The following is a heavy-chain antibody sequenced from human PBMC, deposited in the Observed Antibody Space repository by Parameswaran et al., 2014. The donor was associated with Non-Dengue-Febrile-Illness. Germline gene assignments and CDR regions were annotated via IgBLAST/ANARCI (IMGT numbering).Heavy chain of an antibody. CDR3: ARELVDY. D-gene: IGHD6-6*01. CDR2: INQDGGEK. J-gene: IGHJ4*02. V-gene: IGHV3-7*01. Sequence: VRQMPGKGLEWVANINQDGGEKYYVDSVKGRFTISRDNAKNSLYLQMNSLRAEDTAVYYCARELVDYWGQGTLVTVSS.